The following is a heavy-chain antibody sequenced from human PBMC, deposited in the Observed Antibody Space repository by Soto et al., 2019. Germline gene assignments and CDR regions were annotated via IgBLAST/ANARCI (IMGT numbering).Heavy chain of an antibody. CDR1: GFTFSSYW. D-gene: IGHD3-10*01. J-gene: IGHJ4*02. CDR3: ARGLYRDYGHDY. Sequence: EVQLVESGGGLVQPGGSLRLSCGASGFTFSSYWMHWVRQAPGKGLVWVSRIHSDGVNTNYADSVKGRFTISRDNAKNTVCLQMNSLRAEDTAVYFCARGLYRDYGHDYWGQGTLVTVSS. V-gene: IGHV3-74*01. CDR2: IHSDGVNT.